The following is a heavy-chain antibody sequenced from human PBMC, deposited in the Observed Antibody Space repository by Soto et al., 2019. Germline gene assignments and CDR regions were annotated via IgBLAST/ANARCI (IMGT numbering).Heavy chain of an antibody. CDR2: ISGSGGST. D-gene: IGHD2-2*01. V-gene: IGHV3-23*01. J-gene: IGHJ4*02. CDR1: GFTFSSYA. Sequence: EVQLLESGGGLVQPGGSLRLSCAASGFTFSSYAMSWVRQAPGKGLEWVSAISGSGGSTYYADSVKGRFTISRDNSKNTLYLQMNSLRAEDTAVYYCAKGNVVVPGGMGVDEYFDYWGQGTLVTVSS. CDR3: AKGNVVVPGGMGVDEYFDY.